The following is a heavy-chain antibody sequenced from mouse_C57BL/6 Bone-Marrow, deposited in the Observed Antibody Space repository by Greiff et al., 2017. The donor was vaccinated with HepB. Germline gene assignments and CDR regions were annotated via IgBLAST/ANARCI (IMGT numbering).Heavy chain of an antibody. CDR2: IDPSDSYT. J-gene: IGHJ2*01. V-gene: IGHV1-59*01. CDR1: GYTFTSYW. CDR3: ARTLLRSGALY. Sequence: QVQLQQPGAELVRPGTSVKLSCKASGYTFTSYWMHWVKQRPGQGLEWIGVIDPSDSYTNYNQKFKGKATLTVDTSSSTAYMQLSSLTSEDSAVYYCARTLLRSGALYWGQGTTLTVSS. D-gene: IGHD1-1*01.